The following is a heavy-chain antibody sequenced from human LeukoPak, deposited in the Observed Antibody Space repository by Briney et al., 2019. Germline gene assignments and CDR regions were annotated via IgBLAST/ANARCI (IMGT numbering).Heavy chain of an antibody. CDR2: ISAYNGNT. CDR1: GYTFTSYG. J-gene: IGHJ4*02. CDR3: ARGLFKGGYSGYERADYDY. Sequence: ASVKVSCKASGYTFTSYGISWVRQAPGQGLEWMGWISAYNGNTNYAQKLQGRVTMTTDTSTGTAYMELRSLRSDDTAVYYCARGLFKGGYSGYERADYDYWGQGTLVTVSS. V-gene: IGHV1-18*01. D-gene: IGHD5-12*01.